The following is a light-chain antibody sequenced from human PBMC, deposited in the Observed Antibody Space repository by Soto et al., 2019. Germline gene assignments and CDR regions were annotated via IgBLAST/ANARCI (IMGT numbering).Light chain of an antibody. Sequence: DIQMTQSPSTLSGSVGDRVTITCRASQTISSWLAWYQQKPGTAPKLLIYEASTLHSGVPSRFTGSGSGTEFTLVISRLQPDDFATYYCQQYSSYSPYTFGQGTKVEI. CDR2: EAS. J-gene: IGKJ2*01. V-gene: IGKV1-5*03. CDR3: QQYSSYSPYT. CDR1: QTISSW.